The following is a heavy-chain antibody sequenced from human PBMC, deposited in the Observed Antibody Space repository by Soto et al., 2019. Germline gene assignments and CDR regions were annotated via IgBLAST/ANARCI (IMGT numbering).Heavy chain of an antibody. D-gene: IGHD2-2*02. Sequence: SQTLSFTCTVAGGSIGSGGYYWSWVRQRPGKGLEWIGYIYYSVSTYYNPSLKSRLTISIETSKSQFSLNLSSVTAADTAVYYCASDSYPDYYAMDVWGHGTSVTVSS. CDR2: IYYSVST. V-gene: IGHV4-31*03. CDR1: GGSIGSGGYY. CDR3: ASDSYPDYYAMDV. J-gene: IGHJ6*02.